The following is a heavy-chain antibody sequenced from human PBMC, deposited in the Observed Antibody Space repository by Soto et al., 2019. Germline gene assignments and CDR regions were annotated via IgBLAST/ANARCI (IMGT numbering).Heavy chain of an antibody. CDR2: VFYIGFI. CDR3: ARMGDFWSGPGELDP. CDR1: GGSISSSSYY. J-gene: IGHJ5*02. Sequence: SETLSLTCTVSGGSISSSSYYWAWIRQSPGKVLEWFGIVFYIGFIYYNPSLKGRVTFSVDTSKNQFSLKLTSVTAADTVVYYCARMGDFWSGPGELDPWGQGTLVTVSS. V-gene: IGHV4-39*01. D-gene: IGHD3-3*01.